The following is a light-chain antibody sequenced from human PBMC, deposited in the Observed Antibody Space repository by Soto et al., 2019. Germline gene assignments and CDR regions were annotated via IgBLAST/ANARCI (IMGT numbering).Light chain of an antibody. Sequence: QSALTQPASVSGSPGQSITISCTGTNTDVGTYNLVSWYQHHPGKAPKLILYEGSKRPSGVSNRFSGSKSGNTASLTSSGLQAEDESDYYCCSYADGSTRVFGGGTKLTVL. CDR2: EGS. V-gene: IGLV2-23*01. CDR3: CSYADGSTRV. CDR1: NTDVGTYNL. J-gene: IGLJ3*02.